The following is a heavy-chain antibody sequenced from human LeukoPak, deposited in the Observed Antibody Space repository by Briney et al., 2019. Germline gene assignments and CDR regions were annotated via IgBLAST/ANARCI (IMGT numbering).Heavy chain of an antibody. J-gene: IGHJ4*02. CDR2: ISYDGSNK. CDR1: GFTFSSYA. D-gene: IGHD3-9*01. V-gene: IGHV3-30-3*01. CDR3: ASLTGTDY. Sequence: GGSLRLSCAASGFTFSSYAMHWVRQAPGKGLEWVAVISYDGSNKYYADSVKGRFTISRNNSKNTLYLQMNSLRAEDTAVYYCASLTGTDYWGQGTLVTVSS.